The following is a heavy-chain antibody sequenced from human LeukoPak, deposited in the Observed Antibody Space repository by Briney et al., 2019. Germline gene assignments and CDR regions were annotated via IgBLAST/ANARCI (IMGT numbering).Heavy chain of an antibody. CDR2: IYNSGST. D-gene: IGHD3-10*01. V-gene: IGHV4-59*01. CDR1: GGSISIYY. CDR3: VRDRELNY. Sequence: PSETLSLTCTVSGGSISIYYWSWVRQPPGKGLEWIGYIYNSGSTNYNPSLKSRVTISVDTSKNQFSLNLDFVTAADTAVYYCVRDRELNYWGQGTLVTVSS. J-gene: IGHJ4*02.